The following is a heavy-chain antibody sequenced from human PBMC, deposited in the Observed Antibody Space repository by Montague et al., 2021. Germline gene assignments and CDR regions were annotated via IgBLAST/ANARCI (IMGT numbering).Heavy chain of an antibody. J-gene: IGHJ5*02. Sequence: SETLSLTCTASRSLINSDYYWGWIRQPPGKGLEWMGSVSHGGRTYYNPSLKSRVTISVDTSNNQFSLKLSFVTAADTAVYYCAKQDYFVSGTSYKGFDPWGQGILDTVSS. CDR1: RSLINSDYY. D-gene: IGHD3-10*01. V-gene: IGHV4-38-2*02. CDR3: AKQDYFVSGTSYKGFDP. CDR2: VSHGGRT.